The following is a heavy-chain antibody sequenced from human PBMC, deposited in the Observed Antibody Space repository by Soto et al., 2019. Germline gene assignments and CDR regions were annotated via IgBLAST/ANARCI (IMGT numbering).Heavy chain of an antibody. CDR1: GLIFSDYY. J-gene: IGHJ4*02. D-gene: IGHD2-21*02. CDR3: AREADGDCFTFDH. CDR2: ITSSGSSL. V-gene: IGHV3-11*01. Sequence: QVQLVESGGGLVKPGASLRLSCAASGLIFSDYYMSWVRQAPGKGLEWVSYITSSGSSLHYADSVKGRFTISRDNARNSLSLQMTNLRVDDTAVYFCAREADGDCFTFDHWGQGALVTISS.